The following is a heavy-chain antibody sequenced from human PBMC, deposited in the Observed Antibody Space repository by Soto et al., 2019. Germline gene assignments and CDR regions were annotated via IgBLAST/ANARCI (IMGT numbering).Heavy chain of an antibody. CDR1: GFTFSLSA. CDR2: ISGGGGST. J-gene: IGHJ4*02. V-gene: IGHV3-23*01. CDR3: AKGPEYDILTGCDY. Sequence: EVQLLESGGGFVQPGVSLRLSCAASGFTFSLSAMSWVRQAPGRGLEWVSSISGGGGSTEYADSVKGRFTISRDNSKDTVHLQMNSLRAEDTAVDYCAKGPEYDILTGCDYWGQGALVTVSS. D-gene: IGHD3-9*01.